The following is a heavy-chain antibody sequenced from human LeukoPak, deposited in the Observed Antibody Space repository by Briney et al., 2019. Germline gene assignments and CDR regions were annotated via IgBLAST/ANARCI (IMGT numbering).Heavy chain of an antibody. D-gene: IGHD6-19*01. CDR3: ALLAVAGTRLDY. V-gene: IGHV5-51*04. CDR2: IYPGDSDT. J-gene: IGHJ4*02. Sequence: GASLKISCKGSGSSFTSYWIGWVRPLPGKGLEWMGIIYPGDSDTRYSPSFQGQVTISADKPISTAYLQWSSLKASDTAMYYCALLAVAGTRLDYWGQGTLVTVSS. CDR1: GSSFTSYW.